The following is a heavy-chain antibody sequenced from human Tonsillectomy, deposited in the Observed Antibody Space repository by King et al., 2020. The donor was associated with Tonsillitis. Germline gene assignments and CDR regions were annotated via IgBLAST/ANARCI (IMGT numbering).Heavy chain of an antibody. CDR2: IYTSGNT. CDR3: AAYCSGASCYSYDAFDI. D-gene: IGHD2-15*01. J-gene: IGHJ3*02. V-gene: IGHV4-61*02. CDR1: GGSISSGSDY. Sequence: VQLQESGPGLVKPSQTLSLTCTVSGGSISSGSDYWSWIRQPDGKGLEWIGRIYTSGNTNYNPSLKRRVTISVDTSKNHFSLMLSSVTAADTAVYYCAAYCSGASCYSYDAFDIWGQGTMVTVSS.